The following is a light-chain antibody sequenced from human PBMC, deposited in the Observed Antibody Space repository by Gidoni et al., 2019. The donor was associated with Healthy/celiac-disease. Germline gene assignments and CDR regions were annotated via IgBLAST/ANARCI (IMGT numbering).Light chain of an antibody. J-gene: IGKJ1*01. V-gene: IGKV1-12*01. CDR2: AAS. CDR3: QQANSFPQT. CDR1: QGISRW. Sequence: DIQMTQSPSSVSAAVGDRVTVTCRASQGISRWLAWYQQKPGKAPKLLIYAASSLTSGVPSRFSGSGSGTDFTLTIRRLQPYDFATYYCQQANSFPQTFGQGTKVEIK.